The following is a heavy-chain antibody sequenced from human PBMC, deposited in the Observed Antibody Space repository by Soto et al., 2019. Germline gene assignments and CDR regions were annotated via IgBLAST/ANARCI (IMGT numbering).Heavy chain of an antibody. CDR1: GGSLSDYY. J-gene: IGHJ4*02. Sequence: SETLSLTCGVSGGSLSDYYWSWIRQPPGKGLEWIGEINHSGSTNLNPSLKSRATISVDTSKNQFSLKLSSVTAADTAVYYCARGGQYSGPNYWGQGTLVTVSS. D-gene: IGHD5-12*01. CDR3: ARGGQYSGPNY. CDR2: INHSGST. V-gene: IGHV4-34*04.